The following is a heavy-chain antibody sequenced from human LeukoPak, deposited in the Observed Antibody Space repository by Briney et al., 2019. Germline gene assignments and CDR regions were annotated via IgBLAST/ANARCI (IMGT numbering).Heavy chain of an antibody. CDR3: ARGSRKFTIFGVVNARNYYGMDV. Sequence: GGSLRLSCAASGFTFSSYGMHWVRQAPGKGLEWVANIKQDGSEKYYVDSVKGRFTISRDNAKNSLYLQMNSLRAEDTAVYYCARGSRKFTIFGVVNARNYYGMDVWGQGTTVTVSS. V-gene: IGHV3-7*03. J-gene: IGHJ6*02. CDR2: IKQDGSEK. D-gene: IGHD3-3*01. CDR1: GFTFSSYG.